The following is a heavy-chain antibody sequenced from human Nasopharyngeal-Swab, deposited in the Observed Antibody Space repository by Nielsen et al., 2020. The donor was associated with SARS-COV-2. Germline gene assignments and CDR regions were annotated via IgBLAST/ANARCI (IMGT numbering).Heavy chain of an antibody. Sequence: GGSLRLSCAASGFTFSSYGMHWVRQAPGKGLEWVAVISYDGSNKYYADSVKGRFTISRDNSKNTLYLQMNSLRAEDTAVYYCARDAYYFGMDVWGQGTTVTVSS. CDR1: GFTFSSYG. V-gene: IGHV3-30*03. CDR2: ISYDGSNK. CDR3: ARDAYYFGMDV. J-gene: IGHJ6*02.